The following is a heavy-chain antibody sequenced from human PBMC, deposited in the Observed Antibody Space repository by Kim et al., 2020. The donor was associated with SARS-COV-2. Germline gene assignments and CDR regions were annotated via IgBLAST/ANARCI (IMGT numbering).Heavy chain of an antibody. J-gene: IGHJ4*02. CDR2: IYYSGST. D-gene: IGHD4-17*01. CDR3: ARDQGYYGGNVDY. Sequence: SETLSLTCTVSGGSISSYYWSWIRQPPGKGLEWIRYIYYSGSTNYNPSLKSRVPISVDTSKNQFSLKLSSVTAADTAGYYCARDQGYYGGNVDYWGQGTLVTVSS. V-gene: IGHV4-59*01. CDR1: GGSISSYY.